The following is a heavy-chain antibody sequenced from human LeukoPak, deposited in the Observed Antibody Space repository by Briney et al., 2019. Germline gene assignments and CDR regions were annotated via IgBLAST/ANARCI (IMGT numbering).Heavy chain of an antibody. Sequence: GASVKVSCKVSGDNLSELTVHWVRQAPGKGVEWIGGFDPEEGERLYAQKFEGRVTMTEDTSTVTAYMQLTSLRSEDTAVYYCATFCVYDLLECFDYWGQGTLVTVSS. CDR1: GDNLSELT. CDR3: ATFCVYDLLECFDY. D-gene: IGHD5/OR15-5a*01. V-gene: IGHV1-24*01. CDR2: FDPEEGER. J-gene: IGHJ4*02.